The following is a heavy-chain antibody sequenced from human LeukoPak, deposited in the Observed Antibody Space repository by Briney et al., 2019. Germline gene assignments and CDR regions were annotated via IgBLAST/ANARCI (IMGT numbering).Heavy chain of an antibody. D-gene: IGHD2-2*01. Sequence: PGGSLRLSCAASGFTFSSYWMSWVRQAPGKGLEWVANIKQDGSEKYYVDSVKGRFTISRDNAKNSLYLQMNSLRAEDTAVYYCARDDRLGYCSSTSCLRGGAIDYWGQGTLVTVSS. CDR3: ARDDRLGYCSSTSCLRGGAIDY. CDR2: IKQDGSEK. CDR1: GFTFSSYW. J-gene: IGHJ4*02. V-gene: IGHV3-7*01.